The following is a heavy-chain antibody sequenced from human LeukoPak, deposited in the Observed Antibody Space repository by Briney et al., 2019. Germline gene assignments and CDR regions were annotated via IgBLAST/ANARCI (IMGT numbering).Heavy chain of an antibody. Sequence: PSETLSLTCAVDGGSFSSYYWSWIRQPPGKGLEWIGEINHSGSTTYNPSLMSRVFISVDTSTNQFSLKLSSVTTAATVVYYCARADFYYDFWSGCYPRNWFDPWGQGTLVTVSS. CDR2: INHSGST. CDR1: GGSFSSYY. D-gene: IGHD3-3*01. J-gene: IGHJ5*02. V-gene: IGHV4-34*01. CDR3: ARADFYYDFWSGCYPRNWFDP.